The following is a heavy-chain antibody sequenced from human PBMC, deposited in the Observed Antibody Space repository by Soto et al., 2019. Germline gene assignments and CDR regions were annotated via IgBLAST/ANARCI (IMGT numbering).Heavy chain of an antibody. CDR1: GGSISSSRCH. V-gene: IGHV4-39*07. D-gene: IGHD5-18*01. J-gene: IGHJ4*02. CDR3: ARKGLRGYSPRFDY. Sequence: PSETLSLTCTVSGGSISSSRCHWGWIRQPPGKGLEWIASIKYSGSTNYNPSLKSRVTISVDTSKNQFSLKLSSVTAADTAVYYCARKGLRGYSPRFDYWGQGTLVTVSS. CDR2: IKYSGST.